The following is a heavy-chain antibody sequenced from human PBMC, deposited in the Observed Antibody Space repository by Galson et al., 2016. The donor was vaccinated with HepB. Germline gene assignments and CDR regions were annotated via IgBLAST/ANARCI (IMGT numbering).Heavy chain of an antibody. CDR3: ARDDDYGDYSLGY. V-gene: IGHV3-30*04. J-gene: IGHJ4*02. D-gene: IGHD4-17*01. Sequence: SLRLSCAASGFTFRNYAMHWVRQAPGKGLEWVAVIPYDGKKKYYEDSAKGRFTISRDNSKNTLYLQMGNLRAEDTAVYYCARDDDYGDYSLGYWGQGTLVTVSS. CDR1: GFTFRNYA. CDR2: IPYDGKKK.